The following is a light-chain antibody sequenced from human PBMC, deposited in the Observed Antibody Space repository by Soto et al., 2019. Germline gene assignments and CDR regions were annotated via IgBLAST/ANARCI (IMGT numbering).Light chain of an antibody. Sequence: EIVLTQSPATLSLSPGERATLSCRASQSVSSYLAWYQQKPGQAPRLLIYDASNRATGFPARFSGSGSGTDFTLTISSLQSEDFAVYYCQQYNNWPWTFGQGTKVEIK. CDR1: QSVSSY. J-gene: IGKJ1*01. CDR2: DAS. V-gene: IGKV3-11*01. CDR3: QQYNNWPWT.